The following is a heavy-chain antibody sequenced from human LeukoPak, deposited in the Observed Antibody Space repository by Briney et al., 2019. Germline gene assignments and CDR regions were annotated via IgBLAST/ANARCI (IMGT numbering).Heavy chain of an antibody. CDR1: GYTFTSYG. V-gene: IGHV1-18*04. CDR3: AGAGRVVGSGRLPNWFDP. CDR2: ISAYNGNT. Sequence: ASVKVSCKASGYTFTSYGISWVRQAPGQGLEWMGWISAYNGNTNYAQKLQGRVTMTTDTSTSTAYMELRSLRSDDTAVYYCAGAGRVVGSGRLPNWFDPWGQGTLVTVSS. J-gene: IGHJ5*02. D-gene: IGHD3-10*01.